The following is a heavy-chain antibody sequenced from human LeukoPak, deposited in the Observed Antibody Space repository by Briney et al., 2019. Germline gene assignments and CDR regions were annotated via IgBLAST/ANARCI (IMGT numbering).Heavy chain of an antibody. CDR3: ARDLSSTPYWEFDF. CDR1: GYTFTGYY. Sequence: GASVKVSCKASGYTFTGYYMHWVRQAPGQGLEWMGRINPNSGGTNYAQKFQGRVTMTRDTSITTVYMELSSLTSDDTAVYYCARDLSSTPYWEFDFWGQGTLVTVSS. J-gene: IGHJ4*02. CDR2: INPNSGGT. D-gene: IGHD1-26*01. V-gene: IGHV1-2*06.